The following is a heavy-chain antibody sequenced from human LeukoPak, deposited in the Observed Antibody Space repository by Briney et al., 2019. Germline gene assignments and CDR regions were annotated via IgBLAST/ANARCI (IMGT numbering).Heavy chain of an antibody. CDR2: IHPNSGGA. Sequence: ASVKVSCKASGYSFIGYYIHWVRQAPGQGLEWMGWIHPNSGGANYAQKSQGRVTLTRDTSISTAYMELSSLRSDDTAVYYCAREGGIVVRQAANWFAPWGQGTLVTVSS. J-gene: IGHJ5*02. D-gene: IGHD2-2*01. CDR1: GYSFIGYY. V-gene: IGHV1-2*02. CDR3: AREGGIVVRQAANWFAP.